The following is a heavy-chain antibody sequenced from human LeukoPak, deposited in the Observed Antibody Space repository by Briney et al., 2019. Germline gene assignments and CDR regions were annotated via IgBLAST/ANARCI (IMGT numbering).Heavy chain of an antibody. V-gene: IGHV6-1*01. Sequence: SQTLSLTCAISEDTVSNKRSAWNWIRQSPSRGLEWLGRTYYRSKWYNDYAVSVKSRITINPDTSKNQFSLQLNSVSPEDTAVYYCARSPVHYGSGRISNWFDPWGQGTLVTVSS. J-gene: IGHJ5*02. D-gene: IGHD3-10*01. CDR3: ARSPVHYGSGRISNWFDP. CDR2: TYYRSKWYN. CDR1: EDTVSNKRSA.